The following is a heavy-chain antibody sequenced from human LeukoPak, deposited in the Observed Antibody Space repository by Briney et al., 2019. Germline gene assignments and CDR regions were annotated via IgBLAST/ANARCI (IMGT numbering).Heavy chain of an antibody. CDR2: ISSGSSTR. D-gene: IGHD3-10*01. Sequence: GGSLRLSCAASGFTFSSYEMNWVRQAPGKGLEWVSYISSGSSTRYYTDSVKGRFTISRVNAKNSLYLQMNSLRAEDTAVYYCAREVYGSGSYPDDAFDIWGQGTMVTVSS. V-gene: IGHV3-48*03. CDR1: GFTFSSYE. J-gene: IGHJ3*02. CDR3: AREVYGSGSYPDDAFDI.